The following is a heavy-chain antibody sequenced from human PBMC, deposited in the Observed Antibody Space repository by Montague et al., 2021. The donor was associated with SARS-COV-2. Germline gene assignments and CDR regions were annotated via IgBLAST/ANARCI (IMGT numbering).Heavy chain of an antibody. D-gene: IGHD3-9*01. CDR1: GFTFSGSP. CDR2: IHSGGRSS. CDR3: AKVGDLMAGYSLVNLDN. Sequence: SLRLSCAASGFTFSGSPMCWVRQAPGKGLEWVSVIHSGGRSSYYGKSVEGRFTVSRDNSKNTVYLQMNNLRAEDTAVYYCAKVGDLMAGYSLVNLDNWGQGTLVIVSS. J-gene: IGHJ4*02. V-gene: IGHV3-23*03.